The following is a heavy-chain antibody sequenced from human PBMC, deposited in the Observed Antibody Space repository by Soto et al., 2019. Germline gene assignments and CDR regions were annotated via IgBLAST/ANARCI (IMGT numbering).Heavy chain of an antibody. CDR3: AKGAHRRQMLSWFDS. CDR1: GFTFSSHG. CDR2: ISYDGSTE. V-gene: IGHV3-30*18. Sequence: QVQLVESGGGVVQPGRSLRLSCAASGFTFSSHGMHWVRQAPGKGLEWVAIISYDGSTEYYADPVKGRFTISRDNSRNTLYLQMNSLRAEDTAVYYCAKGAHRRQMLSWFDSWGQGTLVTVSS. J-gene: IGHJ5*01. D-gene: IGHD2-2*01.